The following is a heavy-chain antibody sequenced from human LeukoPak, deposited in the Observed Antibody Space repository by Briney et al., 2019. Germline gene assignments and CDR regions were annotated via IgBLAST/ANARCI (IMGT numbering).Heavy chain of an antibody. V-gene: IGHV4-39*01. CDR2: IHYRGST. J-gene: IGHJ4*02. CDR1: GVSIGSSTYY. Sequence: PSETLLPSCTISGVSIGSSTYYWGWIRQPPGKGPEWIGTIHYRGSTYYSPPLERRVTISADTSKNQFSLRLSSVTAADTALYYCARHWGPEGTYFDDWGQGMQIVVSS. CDR3: ARHWGPEGTYFDD. D-gene: IGHD3-16*01.